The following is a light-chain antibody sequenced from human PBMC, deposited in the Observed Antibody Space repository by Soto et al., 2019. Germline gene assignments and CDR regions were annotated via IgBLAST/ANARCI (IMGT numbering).Light chain of an antibody. J-gene: IGLJ2*01. CDR1: SSNIGGNT. CDR2: SNT. CDR3: AAWDDSLNGPL. Sequence: QLVLTQPPSASGTPGQRVTISCSGTSSNIGGNTVSWYQHLPGTAPKLLIYSNTQRPSGLTDRFSGFKSGTSASLAISGLQSEDEADYYCAAWDDSLNGPLFGGGTQLTVL. V-gene: IGLV1-44*01.